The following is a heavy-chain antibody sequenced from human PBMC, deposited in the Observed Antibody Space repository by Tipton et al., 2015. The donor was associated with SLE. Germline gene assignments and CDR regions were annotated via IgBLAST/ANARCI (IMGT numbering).Heavy chain of an antibody. D-gene: IGHD4-23*01. CDR1: GDSFSSYY. V-gene: IGHV4-4*07. CDR2: VSISGNT. J-gene: IGHJ4*02. CDR3: ARHGNQDY. Sequence: TLSLTCTVSGDSFSSYYWSWIRQPAGKGLEWIGRVSISGNTNYNPSLKSRVTMSLDTSKNQLSLELTSVTAADTAVYYCARHGNQDYWGQGTLVTVSS.